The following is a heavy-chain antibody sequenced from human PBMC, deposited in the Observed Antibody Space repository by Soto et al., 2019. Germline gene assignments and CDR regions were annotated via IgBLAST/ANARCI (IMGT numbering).Heavy chain of an antibody. J-gene: IGHJ4*02. V-gene: IGHV3-30*18. CDR1: GFTLTNNG. D-gene: IGHD3-22*01. CDR3: AKSRYSDSSGDFYDY. Sequence: GGSLRLSCVASGFTLTNNGMHWVRQAPGQGLEWVAVISSDGSSKYYGDSVRGRFTISRDNSKNTLFLEMNSLRAEDTAVYYCAKSRYSDSSGDFYDYWGQGTLVTAPQ. CDR2: ISSDGSSK.